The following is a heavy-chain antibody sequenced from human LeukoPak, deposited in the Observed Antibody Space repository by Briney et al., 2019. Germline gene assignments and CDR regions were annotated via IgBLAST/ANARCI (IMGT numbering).Heavy chain of an antibody. J-gene: IGHJ3*02. V-gene: IGHV4-39*07. D-gene: IGHD6-6*01. CDR3: ARFFEYSSSSRAFDI. Sequence: SETLSLTCTVSGGSISSSSYYWGWIRQPPGKGLEWIGSIYYSGSTYYNPSLKSRVTISVDTSKNQFSLKLSSVTAADTAVYYCARFFEYSSSSRAFDIWGQGTMVTVSS. CDR1: GGSISSSSYY. CDR2: IYYSGST.